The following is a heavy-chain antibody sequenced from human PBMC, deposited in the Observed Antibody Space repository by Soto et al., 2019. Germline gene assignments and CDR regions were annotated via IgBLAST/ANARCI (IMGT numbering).Heavy chain of an antibody. Sequence: ASVKVSCKGSGYTFTSYGISWVRQAPGQGLEWMGWISAYNGNTNYAQKLQGRVTMTTDTSTSTAYMELRSLRSDDTAVYYCARAGXYDFWSGSTPWYYGMDVWGQGTTVTVSS. CDR2: ISAYNGNT. CDR1: GYTFTSYG. J-gene: IGHJ6*02. V-gene: IGHV1-18*04. D-gene: IGHD3-3*01. CDR3: ARAGXYDFWSGSTPWYYGMDV.